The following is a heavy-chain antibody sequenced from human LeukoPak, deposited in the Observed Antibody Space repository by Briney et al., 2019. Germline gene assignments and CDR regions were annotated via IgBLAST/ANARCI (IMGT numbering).Heavy chain of an antibody. V-gene: IGHV3-33*08. J-gene: IGHJ4*02. CDR2: IWYDGSNK. D-gene: IGHD3-22*01. CDR1: GFTFSSYW. CDR3: ASSSTADNYYYDSSGYGFDY. Sequence: PGGSLRLSCAASGFTFSSYWVSWVRQAPGKGLEWVAVIWYDGSNKYYADSVKGRFTISRDNSKNTLYLQMNSLRAEDTAVYYCASSSTADNYYYDSSGYGFDYWGQGTLVTVSS.